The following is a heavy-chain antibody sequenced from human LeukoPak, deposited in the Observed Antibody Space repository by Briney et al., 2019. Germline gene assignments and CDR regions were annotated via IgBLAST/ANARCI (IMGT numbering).Heavy chain of an antibody. V-gene: IGHV3-23*01. Sequence: GGSLRLSCAASGFTFSSYAMSWVRQAPGKGLEWVSAISGSGGSTYYADSVKGRFTISRDNSKNTLYLQMNSLRAEDTAVYYCAKYKGRITMIVVVSQAFDIWGQGTMVTVSS. CDR1: GFTFSSYA. CDR3: AKYKGRITMIVVVSQAFDI. CDR2: ISGSGGST. J-gene: IGHJ3*02. D-gene: IGHD3-22*01.